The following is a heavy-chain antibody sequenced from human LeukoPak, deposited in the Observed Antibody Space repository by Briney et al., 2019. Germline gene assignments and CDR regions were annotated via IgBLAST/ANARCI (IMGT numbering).Heavy chain of an antibody. CDR1: GYTFTSYY. J-gene: IGHJ4*02. D-gene: IGHD1-20*01. CDR3: ARSVSGMDC. CDR2: INPSGGTT. Sequence: ASVKVSCKASGYTFTSYYMHWVRQAPGRGLEWMGLINPSGGTTRYAQKFQGRVTMTRDTSASTVYMELSSLRSEDTAVYYCARSVSGMDCWGQGTLVTVSS. V-gene: IGHV1-46*01.